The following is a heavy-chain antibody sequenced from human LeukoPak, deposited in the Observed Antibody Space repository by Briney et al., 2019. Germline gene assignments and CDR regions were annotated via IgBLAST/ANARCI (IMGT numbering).Heavy chain of an antibody. CDR2: INHSGST. CDR1: GFTFDDYG. Sequence: NPGGSLRLSCAASGFTFDDYGMSWIRQPPGKGLEWIGEINHSGSTNYNPSLKSRVTISVDTSKNQFSLKLSSVTAADTAVYYCARVQRFGYYYYYMDVWGKGTTVTVSS. D-gene: IGHD3-16*01. CDR3: ARVQRFGYYYYYMDV. J-gene: IGHJ6*03. V-gene: IGHV4-34*01.